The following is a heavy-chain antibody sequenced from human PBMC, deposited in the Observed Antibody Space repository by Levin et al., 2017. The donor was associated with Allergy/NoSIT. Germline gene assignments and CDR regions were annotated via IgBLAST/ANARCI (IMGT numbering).Heavy chain of an antibody. J-gene: IGHJ4*02. V-gene: IGHV3-23*01. D-gene: IGHD1-7*01. CDR3: AKELELAKFAGGADFDY. CDR1: GFTFSIYA. Sequence: GGSLRLSCAASGFTFSIYAMSWVRQAPGKGLEWVSGISGSGRGAYSANSVKGRFTISRDNSKNTLYLQMNSLRAEDTAVYYCAKELELAKFAGGADFDYWGQGTLVTVSS. CDR2: ISGSGRGA.